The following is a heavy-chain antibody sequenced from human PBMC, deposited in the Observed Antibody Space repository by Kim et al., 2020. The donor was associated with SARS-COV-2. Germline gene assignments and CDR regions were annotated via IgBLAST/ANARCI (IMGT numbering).Heavy chain of an antibody. J-gene: IGHJ4*02. CDR3: ARDFRGYSYGPFDY. Sequence: AQGFTGRFVFSLDTSVSTAYLQISSLKAEDTAVYYCARDFRGYSYGPFDYWGQGTLVTVSS. V-gene: IGHV7-4-1*02. D-gene: IGHD5-18*01.